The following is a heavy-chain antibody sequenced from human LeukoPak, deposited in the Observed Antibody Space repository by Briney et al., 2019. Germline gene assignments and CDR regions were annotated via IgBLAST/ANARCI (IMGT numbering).Heavy chain of an antibody. CDR3: ARGQQSGSYFYYGLDV. CDR1: GLTFSSYW. J-gene: IGHJ6*02. D-gene: IGHD1-26*01. CDR2: INSDGSST. Sequence: GGSLRLSCAASGLTFSSYWMHWVRQAPGKGLVWVSRINSDGSSTSYADSVKGRFTISRDNAKNTLYLLMNSLRAEDTAVYYCARGQQSGSYFYYGLDVWGQGTTVTVSS. V-gene: IGHV3-74*01.